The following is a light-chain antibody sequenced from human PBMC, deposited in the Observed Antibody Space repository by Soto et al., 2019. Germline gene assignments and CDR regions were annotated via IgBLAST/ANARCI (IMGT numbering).Light chain of an antibody. Sequence: EIVMTQSPGTLSLSPGERATLSCRASQNVDNTYLAWYQQKPAQAPRLLIYGASRRGTGIPDRFSGSVSGTDFTLTISSLEPEDFAVYYCQLYSTSPPITFGQGTRLEIK. V-gene: IGKV3-20*01. J-gene: IGKJ5*01. CDR1: QNVDNTY. CDR3: QLYSTSPPIT. CDR2: GAS.